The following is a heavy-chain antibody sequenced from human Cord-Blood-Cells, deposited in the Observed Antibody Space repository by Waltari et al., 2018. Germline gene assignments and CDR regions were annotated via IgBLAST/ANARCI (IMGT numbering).Heavy chain of an antibody. CDR1: GGSISSSSYY. CDR3: ARHEWGEILYLSGRGVVTHFDY. Sequence: QLQLQESGPGLVKPSETLSLTCTVSGGSISSSSYYWGWIRQPPGKGLEWIGSIYYSGSTSHNPSLKSRVTISVDTSKNQFSLKLSSVTAADTAVYYCARHEWGEILYLSGRGVVTHFDYWGQGTLVTVSS. V-gene: IGHV4-39*01. D-gene: IGHD3-3*01. CDR2: IYYSGST. J-gene: IGHJ4*02.